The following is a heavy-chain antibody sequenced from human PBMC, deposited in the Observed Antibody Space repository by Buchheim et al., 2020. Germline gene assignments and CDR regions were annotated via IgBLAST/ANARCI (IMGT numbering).Heavy chain of an antibody. CDR3: AREIYYYGSGSYYLYYYYGMDV. V-gene: IGHV3-48*01. J-gene: IGHJ6*02. Sequence: EVQLVESGGGLVQPGGSLRLSCAASGFTFSSYSMNWVRQAPGKGLEWVSYISSSSSTIYYADSVKGRFTISRDNAKNSLYLQMNSLRAEDTAVYYCAREIYYYGSGSYYLYYYYGMDVWGQGTT. D-gene: IGHD3-10*01. CDR2: ISSSSSTI. CDR1: GFTFSSYS.